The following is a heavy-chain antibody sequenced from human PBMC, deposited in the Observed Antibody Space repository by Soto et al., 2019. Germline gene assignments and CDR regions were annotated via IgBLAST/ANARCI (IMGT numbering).Heavy chain of an antibody. CDR3: AKDTDGYSYGYPGSSVS. Sequence: PGGSLRLSCAASGFTFSSYGMHWVRQAPGKGLEWVAVISYDGSNKYYADSVKGRFTISRDNSKNTLYLQMNSLRAEDTAVYYCAKDTDGYSYGYPGSSVSWGQGTLVTVSS. V-gene: IGHV3-30*18. J-gene: IGHJ5*02. CDR1: GFTFSSYG. D-gene: IGHD5-18*01. CDR2: ISYDGSNK.